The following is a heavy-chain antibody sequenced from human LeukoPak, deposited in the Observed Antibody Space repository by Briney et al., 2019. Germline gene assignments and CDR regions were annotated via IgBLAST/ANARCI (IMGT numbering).Heavy chain of an antibody. CDR2: MYYSGGS. J-gene: IGHJ5*02. D-gene: IGHD5-12*01. V-gene: IGHV4-39*01. Sequence: KPSETLSLTCNVSGGSISSSSYYWGWIRQPPGKGLEWIGSMYYSGGSYYNPSLKSRVTISVDTSKNQFSLKLSSVTAADTAVYYCARQYSGYLRNWFDPWGQGTLVTVSS. CDR3: ARQYSGYLRNWFDP. CDR1: GGSISSSSYY.